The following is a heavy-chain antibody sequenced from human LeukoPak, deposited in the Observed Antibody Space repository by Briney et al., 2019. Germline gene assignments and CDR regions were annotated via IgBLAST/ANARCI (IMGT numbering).Heavy chain of an antibody. J-gene: IGHJ4*02. V-gene: IGHV4-59*01. Sequence: PSETLSLTCTVSGGSISSYYWSWLRQPPGKGLEWIGYIYYTGTTNYNPSLKSRVTISVDTSTNQFSLKLYSVTAADTAVYYCARDGEVAATLGFFDYWGQGTLVTVSS. CDR2: IYYTGTT. CDR3: ARDGEVAATLGFFDY. D-gene: IGHD2-15*01. CDR1: GGSISSYY.